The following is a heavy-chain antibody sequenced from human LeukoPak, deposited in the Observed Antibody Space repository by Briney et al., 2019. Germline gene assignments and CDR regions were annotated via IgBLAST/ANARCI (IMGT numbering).Heavy chain of an antibody. CDR2: IIPIFGTA. Sequence: SVKVSCKASGGTFSSYAISWVRQAPGQGLEWMGGIIPIFGTANYAQKFQGRVTITADESTSTAYMELSSLRSEDTAVYYCARATYYYGSGAWDYYYYMDVWSKGTTVTVSS. CDR3: ARATYYYGSGAWDYYYYMDV. CDR1: GGTFSSYA. V-gene: IGHV1-69*01. J-gene: IGHJ6*03. D-gene: IGHD3-10*01.